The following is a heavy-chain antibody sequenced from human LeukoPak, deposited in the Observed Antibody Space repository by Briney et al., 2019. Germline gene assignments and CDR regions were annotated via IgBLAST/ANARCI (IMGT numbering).Heavy chain of an antibody. Sequence: GGSLRLSCAASGFTFSTYGMHWVRQAPGKGLEWVAVIWYDGSNKYYADSVKGRFTISRDNSKNSLYLQMNSLRAEDTAVYYCAREDYGDYVFGHWGQGTLVTVSS. V-gene: IGHV3-33*01. J-gene: IGHJ4*02. D-gene: IGHD4-17*01. CDR1: GFTFSTYG. CDR2: IWYDGSNK. CDR3: AREDYGDYVFGH.